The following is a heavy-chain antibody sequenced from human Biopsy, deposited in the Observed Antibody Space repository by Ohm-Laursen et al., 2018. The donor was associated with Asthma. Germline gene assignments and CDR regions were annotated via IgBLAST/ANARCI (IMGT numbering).Heavy chain of an antibody. D-gene: IGHD6-19*01. CDR3: ARGDISGCSHYYFDY. J-gene: IGHJ4*02. V-gene: IGHV3-53*01. CDR1: GFTVSRDH. Sequence: GSLRLSCTASGFTVSRDHMFWVRQAPGKGLEWVSVIYSGGTSHTADSVRGRFTISRDFSKNTLHLQMHSLRVEDTAVYYCARGDISGCSHYYFDYWGQGTLVTVSS. CDR2: IYSGGTS.